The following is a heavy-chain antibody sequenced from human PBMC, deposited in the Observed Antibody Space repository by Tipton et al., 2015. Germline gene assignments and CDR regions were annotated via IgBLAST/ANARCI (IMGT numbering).Heavy chain of an antibody. Sequence: SLRLSCAASGFTFSLYDMTWVRQAPGKGLECVSSISGSDGNTYYADSVKGRLTISRDNSKNTVYLQMNSLRAEDTAVYYCAKEVGSSGDYYDYWGQGTLVTVSS. D-gene: IGHD6-13*01. V-gene: IGHV3-23*01. CDR1: GFTFSLYD. CDR3: AKEVGSSGDYYDY. J-gene: IGHJ4*02. CDR2: ISGSDGNT.